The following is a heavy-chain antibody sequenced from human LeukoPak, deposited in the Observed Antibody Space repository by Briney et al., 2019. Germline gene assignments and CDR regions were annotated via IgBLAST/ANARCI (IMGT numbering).Heavy chain of an antibody. CDR3: ARDREYCSSASCSALGY. CDR1: GFTFSSYA. V-gene: IGHV3-30-3*01. J-gene: IGHJ4*02. CDR2: ISYDGSNK. D-gene: IGHD2-2*01. Sequence: GGSLRLSCAASGFTFSSYAMHWVRQAPGKGLEWVAVISYDGSNKYYADSVKGRFTISRDNSKNTLYLQMNSLRAEDTAVYYCARDREYCSSASCSALGYWGQGTLVTVSS.